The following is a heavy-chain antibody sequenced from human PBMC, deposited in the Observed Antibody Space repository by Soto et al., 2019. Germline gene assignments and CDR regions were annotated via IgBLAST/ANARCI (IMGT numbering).Heavy chain of an antibody. CDR3: AKESSSWYFPWFDP. J-gene: IGHJ5*02. CDR2: IIPILGIA. CDR1: GGTLSSNT. D-gene: IGHD6-13*01. V-gene: IGHV1-69*02. Sequence: GTSVKVTCKDSGGTLSSNTSRWVRQAPGQGLEWMGRIIPILGIANYAQKFQGRVTITADKSTSTAYMELSSLRSEDTAVYYCAKESSSWYFPWFDPWGQGTLVTVSS.